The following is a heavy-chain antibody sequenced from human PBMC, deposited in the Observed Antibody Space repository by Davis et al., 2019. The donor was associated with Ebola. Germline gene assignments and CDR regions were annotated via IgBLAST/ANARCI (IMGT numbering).Heavy chain of an antibody. CDR1: GFTFSSYA. Sequence: GESLKISCAASGFTFSSYAMSWVRQAPGKGLEWVSAISGSGGSTYYADSVKGRFTISRDNSKNTLYLQMNSLRAEDTAVYYCARDRGAVAGTFDYWGQGTLVTVSS. D-gene: IGHD6-19*01. CDR2: ISGSGGST. CDR3: ARDRGAVAGTFDY. J-gene: IGHJ4*02. V-gene: IGHV3-23*01.